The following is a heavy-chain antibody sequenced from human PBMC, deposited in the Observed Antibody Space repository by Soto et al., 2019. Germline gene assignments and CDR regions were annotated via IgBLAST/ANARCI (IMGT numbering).Heavy chain of an antibody. CDR3: AHSVSGSSGYYVPDAFDI. V-gene: IGHV2-5*01. CDR2: IYWNDDT. Sequence: QITLKESGPTLVKPKQTLTLTCTFSGFSLSTSGVGVGWIRQPPGKALEWLALIYWNDDTRYSPSLKSRLTITQYTSKHQVVLTLTSMDPVATDTYYCAHSVSGSSGYYVPDAFDIWGQGPRVPVSS. J-gene: IGHJ3*02. CDR1: GFSLSTSGVG. D-gene: IGHD3-22*01.